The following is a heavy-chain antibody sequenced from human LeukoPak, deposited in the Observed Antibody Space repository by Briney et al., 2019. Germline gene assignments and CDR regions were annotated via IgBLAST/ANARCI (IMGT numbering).Heavy chain of an antibody. Sequence: GESLKISCKGSGYSFTSYWNGWVRQMPGKGLEWMGIIYPGDSDTRYGPSFQGQVTISADKSISTAYLQWSSLKASDTAMYYCARSEGIAAAGSSGDYWGQGTLVTVSS. J-gene: IGHJ4*02. CDR3: ARSEGIAAAGSSGDY. D-gene: IGHD6-13*01. V-gene: IGHV5-51*01. CDR1: GYSFTSYW. CDR2: IYPGDSDT.